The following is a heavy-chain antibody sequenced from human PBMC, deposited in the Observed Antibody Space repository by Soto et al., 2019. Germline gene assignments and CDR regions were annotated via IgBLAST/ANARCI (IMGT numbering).Heavy chain of an antibody. CDR3: AKDYTNSWYGSHGMDV. CDR2: ISYDGSDK. CDR1: GFTFSSYG. D-gene: IGHD6-13*01. J-gene: IGHJ6*02. V-gene: IGHV3-30*18. Sequence: QVQLVESGGGVVQPGWSLRLSCAASGFTFSSYGMHWVRQAPGKGLEWVAVISYDGSDKYYADFVKGRFTISRDNSKTMLYLQMNSLRAEDTAVYYCAKDYTNSWYGSHGMDVWGQGTTVTVSS.